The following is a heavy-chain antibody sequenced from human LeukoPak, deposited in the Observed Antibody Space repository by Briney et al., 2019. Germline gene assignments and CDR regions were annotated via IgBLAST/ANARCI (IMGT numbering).Heavy chain of an antibody. CDR3: ARDLGSSATSTNWFDP. CDR1: GYIFTSYY. CDR2: ISAYNGNT. D-gene: IGHD6-6*01. J-gene: IGHJ5*02. Sequence: ASVKVSCKASGYIFTSYYMHWVRQAPGQGLEWMGWISAYNGNTNYAQKLQGRVTMTTDTSTSTAYMELRSLRSDDTAVYYCARDLGSSATSTNWFDPWGQGTLVTVSS. V-gene: IGHV1-18*04.